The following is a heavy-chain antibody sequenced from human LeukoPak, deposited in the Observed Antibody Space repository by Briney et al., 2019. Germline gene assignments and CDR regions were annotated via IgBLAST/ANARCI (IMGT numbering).Heavy chain of an antibody. V-gene: IGHV1-8*01. Sequence: ASVNVSCKASGYTFTTYDINWVRQAPGQGLEWMGWMNPHSGNTGFAQNFQGRVAMTRNTSIDTAYMELSSLRVEDTAVYYCVRGFRSDTSGRKFDCWGQGTLVTVSS. CDR3: VRGFRSDTSGRKFDC. J-gene: IGHJ4*02. CDR1: GYTFTTYD. CDR2: MNPHSGNT. D-gene: IGHD2-2*01.